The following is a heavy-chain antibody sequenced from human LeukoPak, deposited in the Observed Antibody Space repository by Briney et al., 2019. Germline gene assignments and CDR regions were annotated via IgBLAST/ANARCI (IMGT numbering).Heavy chain of an antibody. CDR1: GFIFSNCA. J-gene: IGHJ5*02. D-gene: IGHD1/OR15-1a*01. V-gene: IGHV3-33*08. CDR2: IWHDGNRK. CDR3: TRAAGITGTSRDNWFDP. Sequence: GGSLRLSCAASGFIFSNCAMHWVRRAPGKGLEWVASIWHDGNRKYHADSVEGRFTISRDNSKNTVYVQMNSLRADDTAVYYCTRAAGITGTSRDNWFDPWGQGTLVIVSS.